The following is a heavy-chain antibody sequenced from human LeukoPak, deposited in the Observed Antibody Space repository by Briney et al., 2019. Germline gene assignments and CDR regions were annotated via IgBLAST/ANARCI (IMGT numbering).Heavy chain of an antibody. V-gene: IGHV3-23*01. J-gene: IGHJ4*02. Sequence: QPGGSLRLSCTASGSTFSTYPTTWVRQAPGQGLEWVSAISGNSVTIYYADSVKGRFTISRDNSKNTLYLQMYSLRAEDTAVYYCAKILSGTYSFDLWGQGTLVTVSS. CDR2: ISGNSVTI. D-gene: IGHD1-26*01. CDR3: AKILSGTYSFDL. CDR1: GSTFSTYP.